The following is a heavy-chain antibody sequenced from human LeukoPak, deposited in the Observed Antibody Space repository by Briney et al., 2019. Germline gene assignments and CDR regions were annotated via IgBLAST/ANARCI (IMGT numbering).Heavy chain of an antibody. J-gene: IGHJ6*02. Sequence: GGSLRLSCAASGFTFSDYWMTWVRQAPGKGLEWVANIKPDGSEKYYVDSVKGRFTISRDNAKNSLYLQMNSLRAEDTAVYYCARAVPYYGSGMDYYGMDVWGQGTTVTVSS. CDR2: IKPDGSEK. CDR3: ARAVPYYGSGMDYYGMDV. D-gene: IGHD3-10*01. CDR1: GFTFSDYW. V-gene: IGHV3-7*04.